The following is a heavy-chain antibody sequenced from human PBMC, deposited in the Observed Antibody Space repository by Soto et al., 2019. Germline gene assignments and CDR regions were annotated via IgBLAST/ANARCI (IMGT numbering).Heavy chain of an antibody. D-gene: IGHD1-1*01. CDR1: GTSISSYY. CDR3: ARYNSYVMDY. Sequence: VQLQESGPGLVKPSETLSLTCTVSGTSISSYYWSWIRQPPGKGLEWIANIHYSGTTNYNPSLAIRVTLPVDTSNNQFSLKVTSVTSADRALYFCARYNSYVMDYWGRGTLVNVSS. J-gene: IGHJ4*02. CDR2: IHYSGTT. V-gene: IGHV4-59*01.